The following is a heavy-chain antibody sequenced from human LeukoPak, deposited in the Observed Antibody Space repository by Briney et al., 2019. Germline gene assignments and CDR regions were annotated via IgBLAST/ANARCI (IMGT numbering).Heavy chain of an antibody. Sequence: PGGSLRLSCEGSGFHFGTYAMHWVRQAPGQGLEYVSAISSNGESTYYAKSVKGRFTISRDNSKNTLYLQMGSLRAEDTAVYFCARDHSAEKYSGGGADNYWGQGTLVTVSS. V-gene: IGHV3-64*01. CDR3: ARDHSAEKYSGGGADNY. CDR1: GFHFGTYA. J-gene: IGHJ4*02. D-gene: IGHD1-26*01. CDR2: ISSNGEST.